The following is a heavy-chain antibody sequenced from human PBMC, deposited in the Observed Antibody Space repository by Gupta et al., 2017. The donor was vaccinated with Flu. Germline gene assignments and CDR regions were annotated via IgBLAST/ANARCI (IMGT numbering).Heavy chain of an antibody. V-gene: IGHV4-34*01. D-gene: IGHD6-13*01. CDR1: GGSFSGYY. CDR2: INHSGST. CDR3: AASIAAGTTISGSPFDN. J-gene: IGHJ4*02. Sequence: QVQLQQWGAGLLKPSETLSLTCAFSGGSFSGYYWSWIRQPPGKGLEWIGEINHSGSTNYNPSLKSRVTISVDTSKNKFSRKLSSVTAADTAVYYCAASIAAGTTISGSPFDNWGQGTLVTGSS.